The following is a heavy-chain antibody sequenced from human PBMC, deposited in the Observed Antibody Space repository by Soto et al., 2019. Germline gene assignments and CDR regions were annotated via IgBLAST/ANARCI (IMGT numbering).Heavy chain of an antibody. Sequence: SVKVSCKASGATFTSSTVNWVRQARGQPPEWIGWILVGSGQTNSAQKFQGRVAITRDVSTYTAYLELNSLRSDDSAVYYCAAISSGYYRVFDYWGQGTPVTVSS. V-gene: IGHV1-58*01. CDR1: GATFTSST. CDR2: ILVGSGQT. D-gene: IGHD3-22*01. J-gene: IGHJ4*02. CDR3: AAISSGYYRVFDY.